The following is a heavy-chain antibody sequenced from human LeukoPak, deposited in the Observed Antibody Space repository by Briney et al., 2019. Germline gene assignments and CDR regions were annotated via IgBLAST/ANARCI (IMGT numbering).Heavy chain of an antibody. CDR3: ARDGYSAYDRDLDH. Sequence: SGTLSLTCTISGASISDTNWWTWVGQPPGKGLEWIGEISHNGNTNYSPSLKSRVTISVDKSKNQFSLRLDSVTAADTAVYYCARDGYSAYDRDLDHWGQGALVTVSS. V-gene: IGHV4-4*02. D-gene: IGHD5-12*01. CDR1: GASISDTNW. J-gene: IGHJ4*02. CDR2: ISHNGNT.